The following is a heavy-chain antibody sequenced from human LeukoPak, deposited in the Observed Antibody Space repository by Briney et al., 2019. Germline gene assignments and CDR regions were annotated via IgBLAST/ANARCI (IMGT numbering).Heavy chain of an antibody. V-gene: IGHV4-39*01. D-gene: IGHD4-17*01. CDR3: ARGTITTVTDS. Sequence: SETLSLTCTVSGGSTTSNYYWGWIRQSPGRGLEWIGSIYYSGSTYYNPSLKSRVTISVDTSKNQFSLKLNSVTAADTAVYYRARGTITTVTDSWGPGTLVTVSS. J-gene: IGHJ4*02. CDR2: IYYSGST. CDR1: GGSTTSNYY.